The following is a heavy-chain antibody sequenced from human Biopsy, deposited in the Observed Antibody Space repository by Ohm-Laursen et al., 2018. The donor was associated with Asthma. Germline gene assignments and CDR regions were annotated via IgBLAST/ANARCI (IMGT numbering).Heavy chain of an antibody. CDR3: AKDRFDGSVTSHYYYYGIDV. Sequence: SLRLSCTASGFAFGNYAMYWVRQAPGKGPEWVALISYDGREKGYVDSVKGRFTISRDNFRNTLYVEMSSLRPEDSATYYCAKDRFDGSVTSHYYYYGIDVWGQGTAVTVS. V-gene: IGHV3-30*18. J-gene: IGHJ6*02. CDR1: GFAFGNYA. CDR2: ISYDGREK. D-gene: IGHD3-10*01.